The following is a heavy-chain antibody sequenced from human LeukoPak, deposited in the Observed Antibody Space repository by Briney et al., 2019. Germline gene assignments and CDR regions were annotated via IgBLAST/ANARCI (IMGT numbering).Heavy chain of an antibody. V-gene: IGHV4-59*01. CDR3: ARGDACSGGYCYFHFDY. Sequence: SETLSLTCSVSGGSISSYYWSWIRQPPGKGLEWIGYIYYSGNTNYNPSLKSRVTISVDTSKNQFSLKLTSVTAADTAVYYCARGDACSGGYCYFHFDYRGQETLVTVSS. D-gene: IGHD2-15*01. CDR2: IYYSGNT. J-gene: IGHJ4*02. CDR1: GGSISSYY.